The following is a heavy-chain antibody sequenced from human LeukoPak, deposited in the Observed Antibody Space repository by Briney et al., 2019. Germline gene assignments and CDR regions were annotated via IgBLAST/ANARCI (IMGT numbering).Heavy chain of an antibody. Sequence: SETLSLTCTVSGGSIHSSSFYRGWIRQPPGKGLEWIGSIYYSGSTYYNPSLKSRVTISVDTSKNQFSLKLTSVTAADTAVYYCARHGDHGEHDYWGQGTLVTVSS. D-gene: IGHD4/OR15-4a*01. V-gene: IGHV4-39*01. CDR1: GGSIHSSSFY. J-gene: IGHJ4*02. CDR3: ARHGDHGEHDY. CDR2: IYYSGST.